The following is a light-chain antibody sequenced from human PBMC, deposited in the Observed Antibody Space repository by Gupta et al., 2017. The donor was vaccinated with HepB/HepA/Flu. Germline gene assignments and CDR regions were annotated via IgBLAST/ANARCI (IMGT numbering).Light chain of an antibody. J-gene: IGLJ2*01. CDR1: SSDVGGYNN. Sequence: QSALTKPASVSGSPGQSTTISCTGTSSDVGGYNNVSCYKQTPGKAPNLMIYDVSNRPSGVSNRFSGSKSGNTASLTISWLQAEDEADYYCSSYTSSSTLVVFGGGTKLTVL. CDR2: DVS. CDR3: SSYTSSSTLVV. V-gene: IGLV2-14*01.